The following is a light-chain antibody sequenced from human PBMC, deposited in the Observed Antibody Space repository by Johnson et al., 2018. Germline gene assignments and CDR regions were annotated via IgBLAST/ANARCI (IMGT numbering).Light chain of an antibody. V-gene: IGLV1-51*02. J-gene: IGLJ1*01. Sequence: QSVLTQPPSVSAAPGQKVTISCSGSSSNIGNNYVSWYQQLPGTAPKLLIYENNKRPSGIPDRFSGSKSGTSATLGITGLQTGDEADYYCGTWDSSLSAGNGFGPGTKVT. CDR3: GTWDSSLSAGNG. CDR1: SSNIGNNY. CDR2: ENN.